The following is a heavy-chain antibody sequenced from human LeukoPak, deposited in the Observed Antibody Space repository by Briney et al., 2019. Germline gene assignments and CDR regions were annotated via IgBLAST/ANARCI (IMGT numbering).Heavy chain of an antibody. D-gene: IGHD3-10*01. V-gene: IGHV1-2*02. J-gene: IGHJ4*02. CDR1: GYTFTDYY. CDR2: INPNSGGT. CDR3: ARYLQGSGSYYNY. Sequence: GASVKVSCKASGYTFTDYYMHWVRQAPGQGLECMGWINPNSGGTDYAQKFQGRVTMTRDTSINTAYMELSRLRSDDTAVYYCARYLQGSGSYYNYWGQGTLVTVSS.